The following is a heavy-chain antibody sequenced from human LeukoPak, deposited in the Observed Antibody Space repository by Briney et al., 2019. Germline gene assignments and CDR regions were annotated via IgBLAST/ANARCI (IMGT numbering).Heavy chain of an antibody. D-gene: IGHD3-10*01. V-gene: IGHV3-30*02. CDR2: MRSDGDYK. Sequence: GGSLRLSCAAFGFTFSSYGMHWVRQAPGKGLEWVAFMRSDGDYKYYADSVKGRFTISRNSSKNTLYLQMDSLRAEDTAVYYCAKDGRQRKTYFYGSGSANGFDIWGPGTMVTVSS. CDR3: AKDGRQRKTYFYGSGSANGFDI. CDR1: GFTFSSYG. J-gene: IGHJ3*02.